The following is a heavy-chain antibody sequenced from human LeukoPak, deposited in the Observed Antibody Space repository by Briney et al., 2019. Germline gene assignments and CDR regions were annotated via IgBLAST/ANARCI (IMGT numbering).Heavy chain of an antibody. V-gene: IGHV1-46*01. CDR2: INPSGGST. CDR1: GYTFTSYY. CDR3: ARDRVGVHDSSGYWFDP. J-gene: IGHJ5*02. Sequence: ASVKVSCKASGYTFTSYYMHWVRQAPGQGLEWMGIINPSGGSTSYAQKFQGRVTMTRDTSTSTVYMELSSLRSEDTAVYYRARDRVGVHDSSGYWFDPWGQGTLVTVSS. D-gene: IGHD3-22*01.